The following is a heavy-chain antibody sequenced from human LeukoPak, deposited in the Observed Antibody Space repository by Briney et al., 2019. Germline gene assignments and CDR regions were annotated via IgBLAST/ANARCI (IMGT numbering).Heavy chain of an antibody. Sequence: SSETQSLTCTVSGGSISSYYWSWIRQPPGKGLEWIGYIYYSGSTNYNPSLKSRVTISVDTSKNQFSLKLSSVTAADTAVYYCARHAGYSNYVLDYWGQGTLVTVSS. CDR3: ARHAGYSNYVLDY. D-gene: IGHD4-11*01. J-gene: IGHJ4*02. V-gene: IGHV4-59*08. CDR2: IYYSGST. CDR1: GGSISSYY.